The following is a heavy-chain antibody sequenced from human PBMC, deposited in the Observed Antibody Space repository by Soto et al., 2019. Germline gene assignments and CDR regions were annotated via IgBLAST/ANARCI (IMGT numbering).Heavy chain of an antibody. CDR1: GFNISGSA. Sequence: GGSLRLSCVASGFNISGSAVHWVRQASGKGLEWIGRIRSKPNKFATTYGASMQGKLSFSRDDSKNTAYLQMNSLKTEDTAVYYCASVRLFGVVFDYWGRGTLVTVSS. CDR2: IRSKPNKFAT. D-gene: IGHD3-3*01. V-gene: IGHV3-73*01. J-gene: IGHJ4*02. CDR3: ASVRLFGVVFDY.